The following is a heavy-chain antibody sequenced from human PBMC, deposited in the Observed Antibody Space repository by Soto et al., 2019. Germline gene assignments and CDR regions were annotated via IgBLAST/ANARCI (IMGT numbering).Heavy chain of an antibody. D-gene: IGHD3-16*02. CDR3: AKDPDRYDYVWGTYRYTDH. CDR1: GITFSNYA. V-gene: IGHV3-23*01. J-gene: IGHJ4*02. CDR2: ISTSGGRP. Sequence: GGSLRLSCTASGITFSNYAMSWVRQAPRKGLEWVSSISTSGGRPYYADSVKGRFTISRDNSKNTLYLQMNSLRVEDTAVYYCAKDPDRYDYVWGTYRYTDHWGQGTLVTVSS.